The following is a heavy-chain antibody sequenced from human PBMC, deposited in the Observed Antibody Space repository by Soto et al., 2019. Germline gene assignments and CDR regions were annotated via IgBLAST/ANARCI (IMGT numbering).Heavy chain of an antibody. J-gene: IGHJ4*02. CDR2: IFIGGTT. V-gene: IGHV3-53*05. Sequence: GGSLILSCAASGFTVSSSQMTWVRQAPGKALEWVSVIFIGGTTQYAVSVKGRFTISRDYSKNTVYLQMNGLRAEDTAVYYCARDHMVQGAIDYWGQGTLVTVSS. CDR3: ARDHMVQGAIDY. CDR1: GFTVSSSQ. D-gene: IGHD3-10*01.